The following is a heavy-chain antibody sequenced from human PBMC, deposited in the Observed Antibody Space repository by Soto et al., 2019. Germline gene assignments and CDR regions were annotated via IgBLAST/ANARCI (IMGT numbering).Heavy chain of an antibody. CDR1: GFTFSNYG. V-gene: IGHV3-30*18. J-gene: IGHJ4*02. D-gene: IGHD3-22*01. Sequence: PGGSLRLSCAASGFTFSNYGMYWVRQAPGKGLEWVAFISYDGSSKFYADPMKGRHTISRDNSKNTLYLQMNSLRAEDTAVYYCVKGEYYYDSSGYYPFDYWGQGTLVTVSS. CDR2: ISYDGSSK. CDR3: VKGEYYYDSSGYYPFDY.